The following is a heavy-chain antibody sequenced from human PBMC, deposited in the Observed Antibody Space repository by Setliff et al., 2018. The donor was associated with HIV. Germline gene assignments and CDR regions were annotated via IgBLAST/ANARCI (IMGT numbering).Heavy chain of an antibody. CDR3: ARGGQQLDLLAFDI. CDR1: GYTFTSYG. Sequence: GASVKVSCKASGYTFTSYGINWVRQATGQGLEWMGWMNPNSGNTGYAQKFQGRVTMTRNTSISTAYMELSSLRSEDTAVYYCARGGQQLDLLAFDIWGQGTMVTVSS. J-gene: IGHJ3*02. D-gene: IGHD6-13*01. V-gene: IGHV1-8*02. CDR2: MNPNSGNT.